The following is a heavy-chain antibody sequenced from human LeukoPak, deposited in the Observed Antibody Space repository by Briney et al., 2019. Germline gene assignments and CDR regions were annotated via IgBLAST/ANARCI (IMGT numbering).Heavy chain of an antibody. CDR3: AQKGSGSLFQH. CDR2: ISTSGESA. V-gene: IGHV3-23*01. J-gene: IGHJ1*01. D-gene: IGHD1-26*01. Sequence: GGSLRLSCPVSGFTFSSYAMSWVRQAPGRGLEWVSVISTSGESAYYADSVKGRFTISRDNSKNTLYLQMNSLRDEETAVYYCAQKGSGSLFQHWGQGTLVTVSS. CDR1: GFTFSSYA.